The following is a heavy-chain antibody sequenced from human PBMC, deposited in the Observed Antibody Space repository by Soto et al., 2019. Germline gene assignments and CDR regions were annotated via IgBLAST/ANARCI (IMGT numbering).Heavy chain of an antibody. Sequence: QLQLQESGPGLVKPSETLSLTCTVSGGSISSSSYYWGWIRQPPGKGLEWIGSIYYSGSTYYNPSLKSRVTISVDTSKNQFSLKLSSVTAADTAVYYCARHYGSGSTHPFDYWGQGTLVTVSS. D-gene: IGHD3-10*01. V-gene: IGHV4-39*01. CDR3: ARHYGSGSTHPFDY. J-gene: IGHJ4*02. CDR2: IYYSGST. CDR1: GGSISSSSYY.